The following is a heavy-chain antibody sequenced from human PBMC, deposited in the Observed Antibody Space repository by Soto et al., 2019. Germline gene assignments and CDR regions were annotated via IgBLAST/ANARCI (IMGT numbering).Heavy chain of an antibody. D-gene: IGHD3-3*01. CDR3: ARERYYAFWSGYIDVPYGMDV. CDR2: TYYRSKWYN. CDR1: GDSVSSNSAA. J-gene: IGHJ6*02. V-gene: IGHV6-1*01. Sequence: SQTLSLTCAISGDSVSSNSAAWNWIRQSPSRGLEWLGRTYYRSKWYNDYAVSVKSRITINPDTSKNQFSLQLNSVTPEDTAVYYCARERYYAFWSGYIDVPYGMDVWGQGTTVTVSS.